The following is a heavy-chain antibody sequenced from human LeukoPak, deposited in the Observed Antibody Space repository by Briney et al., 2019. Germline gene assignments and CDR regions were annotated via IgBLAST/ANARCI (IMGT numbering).Heavy chain of an antibody. Sequence: PGGSLRLSCAASGLTFSTYWMHWVRQAPGKGQVWVSRIKSDGGTNYADSVKGRFTISRDNAKKTVSLQMNSLRPEDTGVYYCARAPSEIGGYYPEYFRHWGQGTLVTVSS. J-gene: IGHJ1*01. D-gene: IGHD3-22*01. CDR2: IKSDGGT. CDR1: GLTFSTYW. CDR3: ARAPSEIGGYYPEYFRH. V-gene: IGHV3-74*01.